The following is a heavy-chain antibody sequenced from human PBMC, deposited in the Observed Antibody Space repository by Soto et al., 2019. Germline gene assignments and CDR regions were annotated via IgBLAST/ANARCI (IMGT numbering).Heavy chain of an antibody. D-gene: IGHD3-10*01. V-gene: IGHV1-3*01. CDR2: INAGDDIT. J-gene: IGHJ4*02. CDR3: ATHPFTLVRGGIPYLDF. CDR1: GYTFMSYP. Sequence: ASVKVSCKASGYTFMSYPLHWVRQAPGQRPEWMGWINAGDDITQFSQKFQGRLTFTRDTSASTGYMELRSLRSEDTAVYYCATHPFTLVRGGIPYLDFWGQGTPVTGSS.